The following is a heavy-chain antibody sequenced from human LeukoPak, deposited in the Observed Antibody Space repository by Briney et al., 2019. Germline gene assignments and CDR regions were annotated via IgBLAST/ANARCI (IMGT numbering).Heavy chain of an antibody. CDR2: ISSNGGST. CDR3: ARGSGSFGTWGFDY. V-gene: IGHV3-64*01. D-gene: IGHD1-26*01. CDR1: GFTFSSYA. Sequence: GGSLRLSCAASGFTFSSYAIHWVRQAPGKGLEYVSAISSNGGSTYYANSVKGRFTISRDNSKNTLYLQMGSLRAEDMAVYYCARGSGSFGTWGFDYWGQGTLVTVSS. J-gene: IGHJ4*02.